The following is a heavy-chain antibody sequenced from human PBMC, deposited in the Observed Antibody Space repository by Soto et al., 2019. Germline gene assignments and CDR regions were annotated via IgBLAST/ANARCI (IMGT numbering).Heavy chain of an antibody. CDR2: IYYSGST. Sequence: QVQLQESGPGLVKPSQTLSLTCTVSGGSISSGGYYWSWIRQHPGKGLEWIGYIYYSGSTYYNPSLXXRVTISVDTSKTQFSLKLSSVTAADTAVYYCARDTGDWGLTWGQGTLVTVSS. V-gene: IGHV4-31*03. J-gene: IGHJ4*02. CDR1: GGSISSGGYY. CDR3: ARDTGDWGLT. D-gene: IGHD7-27*01.